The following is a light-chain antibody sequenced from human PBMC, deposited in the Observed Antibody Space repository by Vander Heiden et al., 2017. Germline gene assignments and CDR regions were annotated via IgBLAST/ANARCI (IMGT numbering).Light chain of an antibody. CDR1: KLGDKY. CDR3: QAWDSSTAV. V-gene: IGLV3-1*01. Sequence: SYELTQPPSVSVSPGQTASITCSGDKLGDKYACWYQQKPGPSSVLVIYKDSKRPSGIPERFSGSNSGNTATLTISGTQAMDEADYSCQAWDSSTAVFGGGTKRTVL. J-gene: IGLJ2*01. CDR2: KDS.